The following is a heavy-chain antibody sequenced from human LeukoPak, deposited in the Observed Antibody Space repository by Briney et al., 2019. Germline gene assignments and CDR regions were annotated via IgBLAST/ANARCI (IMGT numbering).Heavy chain of an antibody. J-gene: IGHJ5*02. CDR3: ARERHTAMVTGWFDP. CDR2: INPSGGST. V-gene: IGHV1-46*01. Sequence: ASVKVSCKASGYTFTSYYMHWVRQAPGQGLEWMGIINPSGGSTSYAQKFQGRVTMTRDTSTSTVYMELSSLRSEDTAVYYCARERHTAMVTGWFDPWGQGTLVTVSS. CDR1: GYTFTSYY. D-gene: IGHD5-18*01.